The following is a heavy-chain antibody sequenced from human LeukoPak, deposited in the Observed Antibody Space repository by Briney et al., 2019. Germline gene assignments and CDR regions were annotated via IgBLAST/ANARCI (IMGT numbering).Heavy chain of an antibody. J-gene: IGHJ4*02. Sequence: PGGSLRLSCTAYGFTFGDYAMSWVRQAPGKGLEWVSFIRSKAYGGTTEYAASVKGRFTISRDDSKSIAFLQMNSLKTEDTAVYYCTRELGYCTNGVCYRAYYFDYWGQGTLVTVSS. V-gene: IGHV3-49*04. CDR1: GFTFGDYA. D-gene: IGHD2-8*01. CDR2: IRSKAYGGTT. CDR3: TRELGYCTNGVCYRAYYFDY.